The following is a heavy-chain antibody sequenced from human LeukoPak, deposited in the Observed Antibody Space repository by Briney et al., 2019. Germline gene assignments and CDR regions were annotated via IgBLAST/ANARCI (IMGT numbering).Heavy chain of an antibody. J-gene: IGHJ4*02. CDR2: IWYDGSNK. Sequence: ESGGSLRLSCAASGFTFSSYGMPGVRQAPGKGLEWVAVIWYDGSNKYYADSVKGRFTISRDNSKNTLYLQMNSLRAEDTAVYYCARGGRHYYDFWSGYYLDYWGQGTLVTVSS. CDR1: GFTFSSYG. V-gene: IGHV3-33*01. D-gene: IGHD3-3*01. CDR3: ARGGRHYYDFWSGYYLDY.